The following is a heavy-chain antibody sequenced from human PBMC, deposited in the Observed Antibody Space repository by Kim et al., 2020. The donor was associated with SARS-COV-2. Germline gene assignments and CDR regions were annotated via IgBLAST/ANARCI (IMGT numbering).Heavy chain of an antibody. V-gene: IGHV3-11*06. CDR3: ARDLDTYYYDSSGYSGVDY. D-gene: IGHD3-22*01. J-gene: IGHJ4*02. Sequence: GRFTISRDNAKNSLYLQMNSLGAEDTAVYYCARDLDTYYYDSSGYSGVDYWGQGTLVTVSS.